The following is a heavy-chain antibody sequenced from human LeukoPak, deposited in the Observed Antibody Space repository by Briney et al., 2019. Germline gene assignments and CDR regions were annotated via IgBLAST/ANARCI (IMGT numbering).Heavy chain of an antibody. V-gene: IGHV3-48*01. CDR2: ISSSSSNM. CDR1: GFIFGSYS. CDR3: ARGVTTGWSRYFFDF. J-gene: IGHJ4*02. Sequence: SGGSLRLSCAASGFIFGSYSMNWVRQAPGKGLEWVSYISSSSSNMYHADSVKGRFTISRDNAKNSLYLQMNSLRAEDTTVYYCARGVTTGWSRYFFDFWGQGTLVTVSS. D-gene: IGHD3-9*01.